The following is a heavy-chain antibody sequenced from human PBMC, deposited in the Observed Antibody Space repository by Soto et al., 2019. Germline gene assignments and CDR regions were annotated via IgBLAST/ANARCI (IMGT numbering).Heavy chain of an antibody. CDR3: ARDSSSWGVGAFDI. V-gene: IGHV4-59*01. J-gene: IGHJ3*02. CDR2: IYYSGST. D-gene: IGHD6-13*01. Sequence: QVQLQESGPGLVKPSETLSLTCTVSGGSISSYYWSWIRQPPGKGLEWIGYIYYSGSTNYNPSLKSRVTISVDTSKNQFSLKLSSVTAADTAVYYCARDSSSWGVGAFDIWGQGTMVTVSS. CDR1: GGSISSYY.